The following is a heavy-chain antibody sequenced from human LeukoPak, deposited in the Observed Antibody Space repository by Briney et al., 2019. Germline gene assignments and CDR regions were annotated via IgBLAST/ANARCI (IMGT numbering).Heavy chain of an antibody. CDR1: GYTFTINH. CDR3: TKIAAGDTGEGY. J-gene: IGHJ4*02. CDR2: INLSGDST. V-gene: IGHV1-46*01. D-gene: IGHD6-13*01. Sequence: ASVKVSCNSSGYTFTINHIHWVRQAPGQGFEWVGVINLSGDSTSYAPNFQGRVTVTRDTTTSTDYMEQSSLRPEDTAIYYCTKIAAGDTGEGYWRQGTLV.